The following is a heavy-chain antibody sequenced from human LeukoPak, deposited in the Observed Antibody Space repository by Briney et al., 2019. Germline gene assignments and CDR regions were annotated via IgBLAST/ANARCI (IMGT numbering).Heavy chain of an antibody. CDR1: GFTVSDNY. CDR3: ARVVGAIHY. CDR2: LYSGGRT. J-gene: IGHJ4*02. Sequence: GGSLRLSCAASGFTVSDNYMTWVRQAPGKGLEWVSILYSGGRTNYADSVKGRFTISGDNSKNTLFLQMNSLRAEDTAMYYCARVVGAIHYWGQGTLVTVSS. V-gene: IGHV3-66*01. D-gene: IGHD1-26*01.